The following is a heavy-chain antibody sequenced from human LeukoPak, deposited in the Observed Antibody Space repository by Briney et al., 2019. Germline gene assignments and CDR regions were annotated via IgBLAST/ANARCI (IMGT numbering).Heavy chain of an antibody. CDR3: ARIVLTPPYGMDV. Sequence: GGSLRLSCVASRFTFSSYSMTWVRRAPGTGLEWVSSISFGGGHIFYTDSVKGRLTIFRDDSKNSLYLEMNSLRAEDTAVYFCARIVLTPPYGMDVWGQGTTVTVSS. V-gene: IGHV3-21*01. J-gene: IGHJ6*02. D-gene: IGHD2/OR15-2a*01. CDR1: RFTFSSYS. CDR2: ISFGGGHI.